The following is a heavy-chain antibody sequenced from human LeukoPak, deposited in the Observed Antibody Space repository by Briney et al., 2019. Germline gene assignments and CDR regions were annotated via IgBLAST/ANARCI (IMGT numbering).Heavy chain of an antibody. CDR1: GGTFSSYA. J-gene: IGHJ4*02. V-gene: IGHV1-69*05. CDR2: IIPIFGTA. CDR3: AREHGYRYYDSSGYYYG. D-gene: IGHD3-22*01. Sequence: SVKVSCKASGGTFSSYAISWVRQAPGRGLEWMGRIIPIFGTANYAQKFQGRVTITTDESTSTAYMELSSLRSEDTAVYYCAREHGYRYYDSSGYYYGWGQGTLVTVSS.